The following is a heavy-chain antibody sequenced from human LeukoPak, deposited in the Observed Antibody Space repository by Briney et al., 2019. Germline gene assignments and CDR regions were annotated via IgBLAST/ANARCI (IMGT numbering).Heavy chain of an antibody. CDR2: INHSGST. V-gene: IGHV4-34*01. CDR3: ARGLWYNWNDDSPRRFDP. CDR1: GGSFSGYY. D-gene: IGHD1-1*01. Sequence: SETLSLTCAVSGGSFSGYYLSWIRQPPGKGLEWIWEINHSGSTNYYPSLKRRVTISVDTSKNQFSLKLSSVTAADTAVYYCARGLWYNWNDDSPRRFDPWGQGTLVTVSS. J-gene: IGHJ5*02.